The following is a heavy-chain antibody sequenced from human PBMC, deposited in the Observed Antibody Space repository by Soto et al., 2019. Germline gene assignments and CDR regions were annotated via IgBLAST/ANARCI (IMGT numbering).Heavy chain of an antibody. J-gene: IGHJ4*02. Sequence: QLQLVQSGAEVTKPGASVKVSCKISGPTFIAYYIHWVRQAPGQGLEWMGWIDPKSGGTTSEQKFLGRVTLTRDPSINTAYMQLNRLTSDATAVYYCARVSVDVPEWGQGTLISVSS. D-gene: IGHD5-12*01. CDR3: ARVSVDVPE. CDR1: GPTFIAYY. V-gene: IGHV1-2*02. CDR2: IDPKSGGT.